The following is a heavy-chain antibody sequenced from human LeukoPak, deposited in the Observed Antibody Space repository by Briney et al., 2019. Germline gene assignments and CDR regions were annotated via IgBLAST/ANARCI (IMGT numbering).Heavy chain of an antibody. J-gene: IGHJ4*02. CDR1: GYTFTSYG. V-gene: IGHV1-18*01. CDR2: ISAYNGNT. Sequence: ASVKVSCKASGYTFTSYGISWVRQAPGQGLEWMGWISAYNGNTNYAQKLQGRVTMTTDTSTSTAYMELRSLRSDDTAVYYCARAPLRNGTTVAFDYWGQGTLVTVSS. D-gene: IGHD1-1*01. CDR3: ARAPLRNGTTVAFDY.